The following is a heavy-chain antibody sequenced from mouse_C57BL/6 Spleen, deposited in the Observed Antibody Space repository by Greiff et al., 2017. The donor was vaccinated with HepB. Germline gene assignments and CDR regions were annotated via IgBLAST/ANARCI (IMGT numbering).Heavy chain of an antibody. CDR1: GFSLTSYG. CDR3: ASHIYYYGSSYDYYAMDY. D-gene: IGHD1-1*01. V-gene: IGHV2-2*01. Sequence: QVHVKQSGPGLVQPSQSLSITCTVSGFSLTSYGVHWVRQSPGKGLEWLGVIWSGGSTDYNAAFISRLSISKDNSKSQVFFKMNSLQADDTAIYYCASHIYYYGSSYDYYAMDYWGQGTSVTVSS. CDR2: IWSGGST. J-gene: IGHJ4*01.